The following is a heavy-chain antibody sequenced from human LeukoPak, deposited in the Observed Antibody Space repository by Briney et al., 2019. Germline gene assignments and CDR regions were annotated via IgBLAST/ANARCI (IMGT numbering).Heavy chain of an antibody. CDR2: ISWNSGSI. D-gene: IGHD3-9*01. CDR1: GFTFDDYA. V-gene: IGHV3-9*01. CDR3: AKVGRYFDWLDLSFDY. Sequence: PGGSLRLSCAASGFTFDDYAMHWVRQAPGKGLEWVSGISWNSGSIGYADSVKGRFTISRDNAKNSLYLQMNSLRAEDTALYYCAKVGRYFDWLDLSFDYWGQGTLVTVSS. J-gene: IGHJ4*02.